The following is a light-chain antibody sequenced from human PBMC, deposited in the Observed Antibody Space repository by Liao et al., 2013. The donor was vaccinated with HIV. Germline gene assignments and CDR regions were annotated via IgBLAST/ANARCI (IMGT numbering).Light chain of an antibody. V-gene: IGLV3-25*03. CDR3: QSADSSGTYVV. J-gene: IGLJ2*01. CDR2: QDS. CDR1: NIGTKT. Sequence: SYVLTQPPSVSVAPGKTAGITCGGNNIGTKTVHWYQQKPGQAPVMVIYQDSERPSGIPERFSGSTSGTTVTLTISGVQAEDEADYYCQSADSSGTYVVFGGGTKLTVL.